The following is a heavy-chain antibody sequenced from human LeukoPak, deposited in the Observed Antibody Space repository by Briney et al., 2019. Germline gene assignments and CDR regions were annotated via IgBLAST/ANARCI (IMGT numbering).Heavy chain of an antibody. D-gene: IGHD5-18*01. CDR2: INPNSGGT. CDR3: ARFGTWIQLWSNDAFDI. Sequence: GASVKVSCKASGYTFTSYDINWVRQATGQGLEWMGWINPNSGGTNYAQKFQGRVTMTRDTSISTAYMELSRLRSDDTAVYYCARFGTWIQLWSNDAFDIWGQGTMVTVSS. V-gene: IGHV1-2*02. CDR1: GYTFTSYD. J-gene: IGHJ3*02.